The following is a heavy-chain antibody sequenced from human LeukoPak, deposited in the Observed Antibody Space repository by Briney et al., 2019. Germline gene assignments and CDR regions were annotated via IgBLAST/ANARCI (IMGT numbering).Heavy chain of an antibody. J-gene: IGHJ4*02. CDR3: ARQDGAAKFYFDY. D-gene: IGHD2-15*01. CDR1: GYSFTYW. CDR2: IHPGDSDT. Sequence: GESLKISCKGSGYSFTYWIAWVRQMPGKVLEWMGIIHPGDSDTRYSPSFQGQVTISVDKSISTAYLQWSSLKTSDTATYYCARQDGAAKFYFDYWGQGTLVTVSS. V-gene: IGHV5-51*01.